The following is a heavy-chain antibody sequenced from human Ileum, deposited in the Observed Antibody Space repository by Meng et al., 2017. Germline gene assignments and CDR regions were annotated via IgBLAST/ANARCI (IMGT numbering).Heavy chain of an antibody. D-gene: IGHD6-13*01. Sequence: QWPLRAACPGLWTPSGSLSLPCAASGASISSSNWWRWVRQPPGKGLEWIGEIYHSGSTNYNPSLKSRVTISVDKSKNQFSLKLSSVTAADTAVYYCASLGPRTAAGRVYYFDYWGQGTLVTVSS. CDR1: GASISSSNW. CDR3: ASLGPRTAAGRVYYFDY. V-gene: IGHV4-4*02. CDR2: IYHSGST. J-gene: IGHJ4*02.